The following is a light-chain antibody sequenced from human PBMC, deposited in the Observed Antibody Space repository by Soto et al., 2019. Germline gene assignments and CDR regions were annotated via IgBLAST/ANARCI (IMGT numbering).Light chain of an antibody. CDR1: QTISSW. CDR3: QQYDNLPLT. CDR2: DAS. Sequence: MTQSTSSLSLPVGDTVARAGRASQTISSWLAWYQQKSGKAPKLLIYDASDLETGVPSRFSGSGSGTDFTFTINSLQHEDIATYYCQQYDNLPLTFGGGSKV. J-gene: IGKJ4*01. V-gene: IGKV1-33*01.